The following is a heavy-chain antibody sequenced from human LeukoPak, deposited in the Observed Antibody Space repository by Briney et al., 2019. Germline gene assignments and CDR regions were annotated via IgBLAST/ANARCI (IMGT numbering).Heavy chain of an antibody. Sequence: GGSLRLSCAVSGLTFSSSWMDWVRQAPGKGLEWVASINPDGNKKYSADSVKGRFTISRDNSKNTLYLQMNSLRAEDTAVYYCARENYYDSSSYYGYWGQGTLVTVSS. V-gene: IGHV3-7*03. CDR2: INPDGNKK. CDR1: GLTFSSSW. CDR3: ARENYYDSSSYYGY. D-gene: IGHD3-22*01. J-gene: IGHJ4*02.